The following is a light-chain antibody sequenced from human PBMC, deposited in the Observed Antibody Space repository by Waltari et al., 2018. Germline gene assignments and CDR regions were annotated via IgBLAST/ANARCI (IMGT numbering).Light chain of an antibody. CDR2: DAS. V-gene: IGKV3-11*01. CDR3: QQRGNLPET. CDR1: QNVNSF. J-gene: IGKJ2*01. Sequence: EIVLTQSPGTLSLSPGDRATLSCRAIQNVNSFLAWYQQKRGQAPRLLIYDASKRATGIPDRISGSGSGTDFTLTISSLEPEDFAIYYCQQRGNLPETFGRGTRVEMK.